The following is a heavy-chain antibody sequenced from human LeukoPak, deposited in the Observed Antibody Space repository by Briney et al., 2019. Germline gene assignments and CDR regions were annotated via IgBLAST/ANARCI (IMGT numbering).Heavy chain of an antibody. V-gene: IGHV3-48*03. D-gene: IGHD3-22*01. Sequence: PGGSLRLSCAASGFTFSSYEMNWVRQAPGKGLEWVSYISSSGSTIYYADSVKGRFTISRDNSKNTLYLQMNSLRAEDTAVYYCARAAYYYLFFDYWGQGTLVTVSS. CDR3: ARAAYYYLFFDY. J-gene: IGHJ4*02. CDR2: ISSSGSTI. CDR1: GFTFSSYE.